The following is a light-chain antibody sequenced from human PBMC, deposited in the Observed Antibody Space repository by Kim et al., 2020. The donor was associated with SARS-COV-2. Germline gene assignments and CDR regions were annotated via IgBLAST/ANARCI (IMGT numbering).Light chain of an antibody. CDR2: EVN. CDR3: ASYGGRNNWI. V-gene: IGLV2-8*01. CDR1: SSDVGGYNY. J-gene: IGLJ2*01. Sequence: QSALTQPPSASGSPGQSVAISCTGTSSDVGGYNYVSWYQKYPGKAPTLMIHEVNKRPSGVPDRFSGSKSGNTASLTVSGLQAEDEADYYCASYGGRNNWIFGGGTQLTVL.